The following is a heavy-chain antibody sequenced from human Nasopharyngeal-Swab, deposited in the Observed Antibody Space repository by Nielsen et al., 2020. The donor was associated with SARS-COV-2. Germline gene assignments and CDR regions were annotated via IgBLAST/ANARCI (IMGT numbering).Heavy chain of an antibody. Sequence: GGSLRLSCAASGFTFSSYAMHWVRQAPGKGLAWVAVISYDGSNKYYADSVKGRFTISRDNSKNTLYLQMNSLRAEDTAVYYCAREGNYDILTGYVYGMDVWGQGTTVTVSS. D-gene: IGHD3-9*01. CDR2: ISYDGSNK. J-gene: IGHJ6*02. CDR1: GFTFSSYA. CDR3: AREGNYDILTGYVYGMDV. V-gene: IGHV3-30-3*01.